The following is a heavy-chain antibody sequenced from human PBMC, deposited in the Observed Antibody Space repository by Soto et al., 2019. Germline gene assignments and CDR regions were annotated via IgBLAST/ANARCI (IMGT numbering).Heavy chain of an antibody. J-gene: IGHJ3*02. CDR3: ARSETAGHKGFDI. D-gene: IGHD6-19*01. V-gene: IGHV1-69*06. CDR1: GGTFSSSA. CDR2: IIPTFGTS. Sequence: QVQLEQSGAEVRKPGSSVKVSCQASGGTFSSSAINWLRQAPGQGPEWMGGIIPTFGTSNYIPKLRGRVTITADTSTNTAYMEVSSLTSGDTAIYYCARSETAGHKGFDIWGRGTMVTVSA.